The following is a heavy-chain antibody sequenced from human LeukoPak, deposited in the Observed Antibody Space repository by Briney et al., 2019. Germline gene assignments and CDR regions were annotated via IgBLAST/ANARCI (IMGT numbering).Heavy chain of an antibody. D-gene: IGHD2-2*01. CDR3: ARGGCSSTSCYYDY. CDR1: GGSISSGGYS. V-gene: IGHV4-61*02. CDR2: IYTSGST. Sequence: SQTLSLTCAVSGGSISSGGYSWSWIRQPAGKGLEWIGRIYTSGSTNYNPSLKSRVTISVDTSKNQFSLKVSSVTAADTAVYYCARGGCSSTSCYYDYWGQGTLVTVSS. J-gene: IGHJ4*02.